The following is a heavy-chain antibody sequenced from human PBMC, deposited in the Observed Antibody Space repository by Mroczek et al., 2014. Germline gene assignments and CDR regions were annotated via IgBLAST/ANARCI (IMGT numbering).Heavy chain of an antibody. V-gene: IGHV4-34*01. CDR1: WVRSVVTT. CDR3: ARGAPNCSSTSCYLSHGDSSSWSFDY. Sequence: QVQLQQWGGRTVEAFGDPVPHLRCLWWVRSVVTTGAGSASPRKGLEWIGEINHSGSTNYNPSLKSRVTISVDTSKNQFSLKLSSVTAADTAVYYCARGAPNCSSTSCYLSHGDSSSWSFDYWGQGTLVTVSS. J-gene: IGHJ4*02. D-gene: IGHD2-2*01. CDR2: INHSGST.